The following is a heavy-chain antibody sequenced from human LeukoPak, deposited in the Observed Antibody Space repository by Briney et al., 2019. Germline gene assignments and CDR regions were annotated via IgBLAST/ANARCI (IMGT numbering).Heavy chain of an antibody. CDR1: VYTFSGHY. Sequence: ASVKVSCKASVYTFSGHYLHWVRQAPGQGLEWMGWIKPSSGATNYAQKFRGRVTMTRDTSNRTSYMELSRLRSDDTALYYCASCYYDSSGYYYFDYWGQGTLVTVSS. CDR3: ASCYYDSSGYYYFDY. V-gene: IGHV1-2*02. J-gene: IGHJ4*02. D-gene: IGHD3-22*01. CDR2: IKPSSGAT.